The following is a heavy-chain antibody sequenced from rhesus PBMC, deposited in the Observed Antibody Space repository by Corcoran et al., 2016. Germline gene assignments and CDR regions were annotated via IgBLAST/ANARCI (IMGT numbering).Heavy chain of an antibody. J-gene: IGHJ5-1*01. Sequence: EEQMVESGGGLVQPGGSLRLSCADSGCTFSIYGIHWVRQAAGKGVEWVAIISSDGRNKQYADSVKDRFTISRDNSNNILYLQMNNLKLEDTAVYYCSRFDVWGPGVLVIVSS. CDR2: ISSDGRNK. CDR3: SRFDV. CDR1: GCTFSIYG. V-gene: IGHV3-54*02.